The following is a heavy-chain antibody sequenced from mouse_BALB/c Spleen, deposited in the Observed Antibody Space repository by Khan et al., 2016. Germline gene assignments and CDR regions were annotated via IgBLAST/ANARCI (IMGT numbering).Heavy chain of an antibody. Sequence: QIQLVQSGPELKKPGETVKISCKASGYTFTDYSMHWVKQAPGKGLKWMGWINTETGEPTYADDFKGRFAFSLETSASTAYLQINNLKNEDTATXFCAMNWNYYFDYWGQGTTLTVSS. CDR1: GYTFTDYS. CDR2: INTETGEP. D-gene: IGHD4-1*01. J-gene: IGHJ2*01. CDR3: AMNWNYYFDY. V-gene: IGHV9-2-1*01.